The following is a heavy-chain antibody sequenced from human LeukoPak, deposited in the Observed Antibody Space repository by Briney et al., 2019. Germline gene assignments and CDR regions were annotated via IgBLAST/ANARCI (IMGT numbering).Heavy chain of an antibody. J-gene: IGHJ3*02. CDR3: ATAAFSLWFGSKGGFAFDI. Sequence: ASVKVSCKVSGNTLTELSMHWVRQAPGKGLEWMGGFDPEDGETIYAQKFQGRVTMTEDTSTDTAYMELSSLRSEDTAVYYCATAAFSLWFGSKGGFAFDIWGQGTMVTVSS. CDR1: GNTLTELS. V-gene: IGHV1-24*01. D-gene: IGHD3-10*01. CDR2: FDPEDGET.